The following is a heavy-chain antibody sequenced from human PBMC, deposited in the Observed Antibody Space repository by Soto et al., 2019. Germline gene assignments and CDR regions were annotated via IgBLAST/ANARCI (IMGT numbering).Heavy chain of an antibody. V-gene: IGHV4-39*01. CDR1: GGPISSSSFY. D-gene: IGHD2-2*01. CDR3: ARHSGQYASSWFDH. Sequence: SETLSLTCSVSGGPISSSSFYWGWIRQPPGKGLEWIGSIYYSGSTHYNAPLKSRVTISLDTSKNQFSLNVGSVTAADTAVYFCARHSGQYASSWFDHWGQGTLVTVSS. CDR2: IYYSGST. J-gene: IGHJ5*02.